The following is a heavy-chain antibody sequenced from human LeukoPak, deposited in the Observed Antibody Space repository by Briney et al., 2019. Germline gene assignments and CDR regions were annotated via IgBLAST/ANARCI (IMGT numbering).Heavy chain of an antibody. V-gene: IGHV1-46*01. Sequence: GASVKVSCKASGYTFTSYYMHWVRQAPGQGLEWMGIINPSGGSTSYAQKFQGRVTMTRDTSTSTVYMGLSSLRSEDTAVYYCATSVVVVAALDYWGQGTLVTVSS. CDR2: INPSGGST. CDR3: ATSVVVVAALDY. CDR1: GYTFTSYY. D-gene: IGHD2-15*01. J-gene: IGHJ4*02.